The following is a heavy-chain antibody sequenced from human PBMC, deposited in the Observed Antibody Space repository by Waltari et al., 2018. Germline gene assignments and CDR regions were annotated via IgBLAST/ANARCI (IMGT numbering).Heavy chain of an antibody. V-gene: IGHV1-69*08. CDR1: GGTFSSYA. CDR2: IIPIFGTA. CDR3: AREWGDYTTYRDSSFDY. Sequence: QVQLVQSGAEVKKPGSSVKVSCKASGGTFSSYAISWVRQAPGQGLEWMGRIIPIFGTANYAQKFQGRVTITADKSTSTAYMELSSLRSEDTAVYYCAREWGDYTTYRDSSFDYWGQGTLVTVSS. J-gene: IGHJ4*02. D-gene: IGHD4-17*01.